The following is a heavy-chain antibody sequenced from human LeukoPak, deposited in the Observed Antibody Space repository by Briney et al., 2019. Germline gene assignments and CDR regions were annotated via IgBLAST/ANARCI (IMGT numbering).Heavy chain of an antibody. D-gene: IGHD6-19*01. CDR1: GFTFSSYG. CDR2: IWYDGSNK. J-gene: IGHJ4*02. Sequence: PGGSLRLSCAAYGFTFSSYGMHWVRQAPAKGLEWVAVIWYDGSNKYYADSLKGRFTISSDNSKNTRYLQMNSLRAEDKAVDYCARDHSSGWYSDYFDYWGQGTLVTVSS. CDR3: ARDHSSGWYSDYFDY. V-gene: IGHV3-33*01.